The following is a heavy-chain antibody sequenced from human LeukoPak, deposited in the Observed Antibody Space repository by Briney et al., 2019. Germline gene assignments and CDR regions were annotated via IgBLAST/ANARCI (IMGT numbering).Heavy chain of an antibody. J-gene: IGHJ4*02. CDR3: ARGSMGGSSWLAGFDY. D-gene: IGHD6-13*01. CDR1: GYTFTSYG. V-gene: IGHV1-18*01. Sequence: ASVKVSCKASGYTFTSYGISWVRQAPGQGLEWMGWISAYNGNTNYAQKLQGRVTMTTDTSTSTAYMELRSLRSDDTAVYYCARGSMGGSSWLAGFDYWGQGTLVTVSS. CDR2: ISAYNGNT.